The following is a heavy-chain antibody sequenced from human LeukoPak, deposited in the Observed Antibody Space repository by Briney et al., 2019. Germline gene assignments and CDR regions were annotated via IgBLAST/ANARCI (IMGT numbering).Heavy chain of an antibody. V-gene: IGHV3-23*01. CDR2: ISGSGGST. J-gene: IGHJ3*02. D-gene: IGHD3-3*01. Sequence: GGSLRLSCAASGFTFSSYAMSWVRQAPGKGLEWVSAISGSGGSTYYADSVKGRFTISRDNSKNTLYLQMNSLRAEDTAVYYCAKDRLRSLEWPDAFDIWGQGTMVTVSS. CDR1: GFTFSSYA. CDR3: AKDRLRSLEWPDAFDI.